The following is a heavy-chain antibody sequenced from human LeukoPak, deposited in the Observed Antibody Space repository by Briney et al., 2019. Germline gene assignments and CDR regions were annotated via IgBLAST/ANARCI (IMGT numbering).Heavy chain of an antibody. CDR1: GGSISSYY. D-gene: IGHD6-19*01. V-gene: IGHV4-59*01. CDR3: ARGSHRAVAGTYFDY. CDR2: ISYSGST. Sequence: SSETLSLTCTVSGGSISSYYWSWTRQPPGKGLEWIGYISYSGSTNYNPSLKSRVTISVDTSKNQFSLKLSSVTAADAAVYYCARGSHRAVAGTYFDYWGQGTLVTVSS. J-gene: IGHJ4*02.